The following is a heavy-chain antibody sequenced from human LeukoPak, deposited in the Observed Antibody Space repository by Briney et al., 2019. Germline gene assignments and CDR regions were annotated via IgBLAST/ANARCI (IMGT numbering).Heavy chain of an antibody. Sequence: GGSLRLSCAASGFTFSNYGMHWVRQAPGKGLEWLAVISYDGSSKYYADSVKGRFTISRDNSRNTLYLQMNTLRAEDTAVHYCAKDRGSGSLDYWGQGTLVTVSS. J-gene: IGHJ4*02. CDR3: AKDRGSGSLDY. D-gene: IGHD3-10*01. CDR1: GFTFSNYG. CDR2: ISYDGSSK. V-gene: IGHV3-30*18.